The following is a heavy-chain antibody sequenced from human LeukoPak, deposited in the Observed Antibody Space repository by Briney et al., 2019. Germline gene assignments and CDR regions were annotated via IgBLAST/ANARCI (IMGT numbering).Heavy chain of an antibody. Sequence: GGSLRLSCAASGFTFSSYSMNWVRQAPGKGLEWVSYISSSSSTIYYADSVKGRFTVSRDNAKNSLYLQMSSLRAEDTAVYYCARGGSFVEYWGQGTLVSVSS. CDR3: ARGGSFVEY. CDR2: ISSSSSTI. V-gene: IGHV3-48*04. J-gene: IGHJ4*02. D-gene: IGHD3-10*01. CDR1: GFTFSSYS.